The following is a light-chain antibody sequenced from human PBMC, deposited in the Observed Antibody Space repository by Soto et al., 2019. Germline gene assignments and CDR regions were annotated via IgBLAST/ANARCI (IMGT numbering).Light chain of an antibody. J-gene: IGKJ4*01. Sequence: EIVMTQSPATLSVSPGERATLSCRASQSVSSNLAWYQQKPGQAPRLLIYGASTRATGIPARFSGSGSGTEFTLTISSLQSEDFAVYYCQQYNNWPPLIFGGGTKVDNK. CDR2: GAS. V-gene: IGKV3-15*01. CDR1: QSVSSN. CDR3: QQYNNWPPLI.